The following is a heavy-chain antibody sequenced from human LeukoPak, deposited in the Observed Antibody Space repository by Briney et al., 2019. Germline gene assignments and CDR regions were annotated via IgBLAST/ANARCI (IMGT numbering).Heavy chain of an antibody. D-gene: IGHD5-18*01. Sequence: GESLKISCKGSGYSFTNYWIGWVRKMPGRGLEWMGIIYPGDSETTYSPSSEGQVTISADKSFRTAYLQWSSLKASDSAMYYCARRGDSTSPPFDYWGQGTLVTVSS. J-gene: IGHJ4*02. V-gene: IGHV5-51*01. CDR2: IYPGDSET. CDR3: ARRGDSTSPPFDY. CDR1: GYSFTNYW.